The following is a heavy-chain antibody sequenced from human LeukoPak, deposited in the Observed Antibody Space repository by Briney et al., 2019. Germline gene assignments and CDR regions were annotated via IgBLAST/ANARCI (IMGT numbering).Heavy chain of an antibody. CDR3: ARVEVNFSGSYVDY. J-gene: IGHJ4*02. CDR1: GGSISSYY. V-gene: IGHV4-59*01. CDR2: IYYSGST. D-gene: IGHD1-26*01. Sequence: SETLSLTCTVSGGSISSYYWSWIRQPPGKGLEWIGYIYYSGSTNYNPSLKSRVTISVDTSKNQFSLKLSSVTAADTAVYYCARVEVNFSGSYVDYWGQGTLVTVSS.